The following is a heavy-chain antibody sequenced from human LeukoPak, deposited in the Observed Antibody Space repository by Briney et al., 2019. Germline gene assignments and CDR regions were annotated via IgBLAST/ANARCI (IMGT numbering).Heavy chain of an antibody. D-gene: IGHD2-15*01. Sequence: SETLSLTCTVSGGSISSYYWSWIRQPPGKGLEWIAYIYYTGSTNYNPSLKSRVTMTRDTSISTAYMELSRLRSDDTAVYYCARDQRSCSGGSCYPGWFAPWGQGTLVTVSS. CDR3: ARDQRSCSGGSCYPGWFAP. J-gene: IGHJ5*02. CDR1: GGSISSYY. V-gene: IGHV4-59*01. CDR2: IYYTGST.